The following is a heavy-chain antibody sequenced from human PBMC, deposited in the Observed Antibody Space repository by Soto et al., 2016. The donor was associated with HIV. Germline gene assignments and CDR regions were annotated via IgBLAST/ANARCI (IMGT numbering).Heavy chain of an antibody. D-gene: IGHD3-22*01. J-gene: IGHJ4*02. CDR2: ILYDGSNK. V-gene: IGHV3-30*04. Sequence: VQLVESGGGVVQPGRSLRLSCAASGFTFSSYAMHWVRQAPGKGLEWVAVILYDGSNKYYADSVKGRFTISRDNSKNTLFVQMNSLRAEDTAVYYCAREIYDSAFIDYWGQGTLVTVSS. CDR3: AREIYDSAFIDY. CDR1: GFTFSSYA.